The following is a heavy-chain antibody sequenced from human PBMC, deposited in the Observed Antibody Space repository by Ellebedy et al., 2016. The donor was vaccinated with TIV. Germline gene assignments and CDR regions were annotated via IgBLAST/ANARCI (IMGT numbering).Heavy chain of an antibody. CDR1: GFTFRRHG. J-gene: IGHJ4*02. V-gene: IGHV3-33*01. Sequence: PGGSLRLSCAASGFTFRRHGMHWVRQAPGKGLEWVAVIWYDGSDQYYADSVKGRFTVSRDNSKNTLYLQMNSLRADDTAVYYCATDRGYFTFDYWGQGSLITVSS. CDR3: ATDRGYFTFDY. CDR2: IWYDGSDQ. D-gene: IGHD3-9*01.